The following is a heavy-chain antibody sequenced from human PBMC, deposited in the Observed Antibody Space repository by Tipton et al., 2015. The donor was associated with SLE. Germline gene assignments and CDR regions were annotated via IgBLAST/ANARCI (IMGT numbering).Heavy chain of an antibody. Sequence: LRLSCTVSGGSISSGSYYWSWIRQPAGKGLEWIGRIYTSGSTNYNPSLKSRVTISVDTSKNQFSLKLSSVTAADTAVYYCARLFDGGSYYGDAFDIWGQGTMVTVSS. J-gene: IGHJ3*02. CDR1: GGSISSGSYY. D-gene: IGHD1-26*01. V-gene: IGHV4-61*02. CDR3: ARLFDGGSYYGDAFDI. CDR2: IYTSGST.